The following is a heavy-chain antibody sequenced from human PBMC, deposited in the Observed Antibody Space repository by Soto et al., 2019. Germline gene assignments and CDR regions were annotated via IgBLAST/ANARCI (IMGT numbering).Heavy chain of an antibody. CDR2: ISAYNGNT. CDR1: CYTFTSYG. V-gene: IGHV1-18*04. CDR3: ARDRYYDSSGDIDY. J-gene: IGHJ4*02. D-gene: IGHD3-22*01. Sequence: SVKVSFKASCYTFTSYGISWVRQAPGQGLEWMGWISAYNGNTNYAQKLQGRVTMTTDTSTSTAYMELRSLRSDDTAVYYCARDRYYDSSGDIDYWGQGTLVTVSS.